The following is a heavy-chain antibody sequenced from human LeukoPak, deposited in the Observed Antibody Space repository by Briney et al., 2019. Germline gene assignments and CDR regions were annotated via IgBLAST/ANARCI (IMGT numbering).Heavy chain of an antibody. V-gene: IGHV5-51*01. Sequence: GESLKISCNGSGYSFTSYWIGLVRQMPGKGVEWMPLIYPGDSDRRYNPSFHTNVTISADNSITTAYLQWSSLQTSHTAIHYCVTLGYDYIAKSYYFEHWGQGSLVTVSS. CDR2: IYPGDSDR. D-gene: IGHD3-10*01. CDR1: GYSFTSYW. J-gene: IGHJ4*01. CDR3: VTLGYDYIAKSYYFEH.